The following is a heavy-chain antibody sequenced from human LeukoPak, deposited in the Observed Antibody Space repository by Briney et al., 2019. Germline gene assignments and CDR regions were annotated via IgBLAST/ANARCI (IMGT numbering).Heavy chain of an antibody. J-gene: IGHJ4*02. CDR3: ARDAGWSPFY. V-gene: IGHV3-30-3*01. CDR1: GFGFNMFP. Sequence: GGSLRLSCAASGFGFNMFPMHWVRQAPGKGLEWVAHVATDGSYKWYADSVKGRFTISRDNSKNTLFLQMNSLRAEDTGVYYCARDAGWSPFYWGQGTLVTVSS. CDR2: VATDGSYK. D-gene: IGHD6-19*01.